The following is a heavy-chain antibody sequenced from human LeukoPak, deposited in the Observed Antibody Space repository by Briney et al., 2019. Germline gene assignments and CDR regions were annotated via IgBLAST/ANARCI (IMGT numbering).Heavy chain of an antibody. J-gene: IGHJ4*02. D-gene: IGHD2-15*01. Sequence: SETLSLTCTVSGGSISSSSYYWGWIRQPAGKGLEWIGRIYASGSTNYNPSLKSRVTISVDTSKNQFSLKLSSVTAADTAVYYCARFLRGVAGAGPSDLFDYWGQGTLVTVSS. CDR3: ARFLRGVAGAGPSDLFDY. CDR1: GGSISSSSYY. CDR2: IYASGST. V-gene: IGHV4-61*02.